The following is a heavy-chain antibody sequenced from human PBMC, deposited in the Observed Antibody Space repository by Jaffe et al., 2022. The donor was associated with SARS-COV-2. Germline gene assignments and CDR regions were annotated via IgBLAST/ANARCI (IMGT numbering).Heavy chain of an antibody. CDR2: IIPILGIA. D-gene: IGHD3-10*01. V-gene: IGHV1-69*02. CDR3: ATSVYGSGNNYYGMDV. J-gene: IGHJ6*02. CDR1: GGTFSSYT. Sequence: QVQLVQSGAEVKKPGSSVKVSCKASGGTFSSYTISWVRQAPGQGLEWMGRIIPILGIANYAQKFQGRVTITADKSTSTAYMELSSLRSEDTAVYYCATSVYGSGNNYYGMDVWGQGTTVTVSS.